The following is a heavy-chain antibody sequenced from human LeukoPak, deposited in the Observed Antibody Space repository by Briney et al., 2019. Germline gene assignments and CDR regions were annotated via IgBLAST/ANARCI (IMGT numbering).Heavy chain of an antibody. CDR1: GGTFSSYA. D-gene: IGHD5-12*01. CDR2: IIPIFGIA. CDR3: ARVVTTPPEYYYYGMDV. V-gene: IGHV1-69*04. Sequence: SVKVSCKASGGTFSSYAISWVRQAPGQGLEWMGRIIPIFGIANYAQKFQGRVTITADKSTSTAYMELSSLRSEDTAVYYCARVVTTPPEYYYYGMDVWGQGTTVTVSS. J-gene: IGHJ6*02.